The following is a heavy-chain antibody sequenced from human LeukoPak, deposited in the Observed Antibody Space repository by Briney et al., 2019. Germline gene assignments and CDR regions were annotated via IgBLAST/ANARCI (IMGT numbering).Heavy chain of an antibody. D-gene: IGHD4-23*01. CDR2: IIPILGIA. Sequence: GSSVKVSCKASGGTFSSYTISWVRQAPGQGLEWMGRIIPILGIANYEQKFQGRVTITADKSPSTAYMELSSLRSEDTAVYYCARDITPRTIRSWDYYGMDVWGQGTTVTVSS. CDR3: ARDITPRTIRSWDYYGMDV. V-gene: IGHV1-69*04. J-gene: IGHJ6*02. CDR1: GGTFSSYT.